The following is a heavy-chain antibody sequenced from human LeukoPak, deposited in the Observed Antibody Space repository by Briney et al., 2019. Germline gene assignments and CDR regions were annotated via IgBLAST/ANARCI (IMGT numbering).Heavy chain of an antibody. CDR3: ANREYSSSWYVFQH. D-gene: IGHD6-13*01. J-gene: IGHJ1*01. Sequence: ETLSLTCTVSGGSISSYYWSWIRQPPGKGLEWVSAISGSGGSTYYADSVKGRFTISRDNSKNTLYLQMNSPRAEDTAVYYCANREYSSSWYVFQHWGQGTLVTVSS. CDR1: GGSISSYY. V-gene: IGHV3-23*01. CDR2: ISGSGGST.